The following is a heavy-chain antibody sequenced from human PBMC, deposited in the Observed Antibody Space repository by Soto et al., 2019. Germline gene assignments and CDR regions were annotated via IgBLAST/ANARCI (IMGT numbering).Heavy chain of an antibody. CDR2: ISYDGNTK. Sequence: GGSLRLSCAASGFSFSDYGVHGVRQAPGKGLEWVAIISYDGNTKYYADSVKGRFTISRDNSKNTLYLQMNSLRAEDTAVYYCAKDTSGWYVGFDYWGRGTLVTVSS. V-gene: IGHV3-30*18. CDR3: AKDTSGWYVGFDY. D-gene: IGHD6-19*01. CDR1: GFSFSDYG. J-gene: IGHJ4*02.